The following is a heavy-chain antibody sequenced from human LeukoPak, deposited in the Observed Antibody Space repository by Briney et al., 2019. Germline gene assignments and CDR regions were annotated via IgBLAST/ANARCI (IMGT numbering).Heavy chain of an antibody. D-gene: IGHD6-13*01. J-gene: IGHJ4*02. Sequence: GGSLRLSCTASGFSFRSYAMHWVRQAPGKGLEYVSAISRSGNTTYHADSVKGRFIVSRDNSKKTLFLQMSDLRPEDTAVYYCATPGSSWGQGSPVIVSS. V-gene: IGHV3-64*02. CDR3: ATPGSS. CDR1: GFSFRSYA. CDR2: ISRSGNTT.